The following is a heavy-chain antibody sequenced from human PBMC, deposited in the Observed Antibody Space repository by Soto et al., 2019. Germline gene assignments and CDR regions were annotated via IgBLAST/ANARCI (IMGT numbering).Heavy chain of an antibody. D-gene: IGHD6-6*01. CDR2: IYPGDSDT. V-gene: IGHV5-51*01. CDR1: GYSFTSYW. J-gene: IGHJ6*02. Sequence: GESLKISCKGSGYSFTSYWIGWVRQMPGKGLVWMGIIYPGDSDTRYSPSFQGQVTVSADKSISTAYLQWSSLKASDTATYYCARQGSIAGRPSYYGMDVWGQGTTVTVSS. CDR3: ARQGSIAGRPSYYGMDV.